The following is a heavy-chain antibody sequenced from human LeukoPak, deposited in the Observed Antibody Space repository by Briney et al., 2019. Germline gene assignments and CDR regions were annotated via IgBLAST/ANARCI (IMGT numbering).Heavy chain of an antibody. CDR1: GYTFTSYG. CDR2: IIPIFGTA. CDR3: ARYYYDSSGYYPFDY. J-gene: IGHJ4*02. D-gene: IGHD3-22*01. Sequence: SVKVSCKASGYTFTSYGISWVRQAPGQGLEWMGGIIPIFGTANYAQKFQGRVTITADESTSTAYMELSSLRSEDTAVYYCARYYYDSSGYYPFDYWGQGTLVTVSS. V-gene: IGHV1-69*13.